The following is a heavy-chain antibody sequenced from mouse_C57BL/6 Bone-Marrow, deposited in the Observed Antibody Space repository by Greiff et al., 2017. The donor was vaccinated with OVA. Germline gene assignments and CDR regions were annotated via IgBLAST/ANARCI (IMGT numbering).Heavy chain of an antibody. CDR2: IYPRSGNT. J-gene: IGHJ2*01. Sequence: VQVVESGAELARPGASVKLSCKASGYTFTSYGISWVKQRTGQGLEWIGEIYPRSGNTYYNEKFKGKATLTPDKSSSTAYMELRSLTSEDSAVYFCARGVWLRLYYFDYWGQGTTLTVSS. D-gene: IGHD2-2*01. CDR1: GYTFTSYG. V-gene: IGHV1-81*01. CDR3: ARGVWLRLYYFDY.